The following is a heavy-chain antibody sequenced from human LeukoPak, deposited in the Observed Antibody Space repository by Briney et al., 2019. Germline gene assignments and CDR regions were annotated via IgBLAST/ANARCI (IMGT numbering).Heavy chain of an antibody. V-gene: IGHV4-61*05. D-gene: IGHD3-10*01. J-gene: IGHJ5*02. Sequence: SETLSLTCTVSGCSISSSSYYWGWIRQPPGKGLEWIGYIYYSGSTNYNPSLKSRVTISVDTSKNQFSLKLSSVTAADTAVYYCARGREMVRGVITPYNWFDPWGQGTLVTVSS. CDR2: IYYSGST. CDR3: ARGREMVRGVITPYNWFDP. CDR1: GCSISSSSYY.